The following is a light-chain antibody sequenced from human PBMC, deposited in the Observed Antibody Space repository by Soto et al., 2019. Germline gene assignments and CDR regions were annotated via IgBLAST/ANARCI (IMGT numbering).Light chain of an antibody. Sequence: QSALTQPASVSGSPGQSITISCTGTNSDVGSYNLVSWYQQQPGKAPKLIIYEVNKWPSGISNRFSGSKSANTASLTISGLQAEDEADYYCCSYGGRSTDVFGTGTKVTVL. CDR3: CSYGGRSTDV. CDR2: EVN. CDR1: NSDVGSYNL. V-gene: IGLV2-23*02. J-gene: IGLJ1*01.